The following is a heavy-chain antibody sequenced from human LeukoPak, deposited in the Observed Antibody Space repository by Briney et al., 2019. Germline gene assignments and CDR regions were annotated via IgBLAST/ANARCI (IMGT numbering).Heavy chain of an antibody. V-gene: IGHV4-59*01. J-gene: IGHJ4*02. CDR2: IYYSGST. CDR1: GGSISSYY. CDR3: ARGLRYFVWLLYGY. Sequence: PSETLSLTCTVSGGSISSYYWSWIRQPPGKGLEWIGYIYYSGSTNYNPSLKSRVTISVDTSKNQFSLKLSSVTAADTAVYYCARGLRYFVWLLYGYWGQGTLVTVSS. D-gene: IGHD3-9*01.